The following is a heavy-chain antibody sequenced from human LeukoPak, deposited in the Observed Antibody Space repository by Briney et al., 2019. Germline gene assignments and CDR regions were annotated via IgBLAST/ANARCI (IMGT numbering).Heavy chain of an antibody. CDR2: ISAYKANT. V-gene: IGHV1-18*01. CDR3: ARDRRDYIRGSYRPFDY. D-gene: IGHD3-16*02. CDR1: GYTFTNFG. Sequence: ASVKVSCKASGYTFTNFGFSWVRQAPGQGLEWMGWISAYKANTNYAQNFQGRVTMTTDTSTSTAYMTLGSLRSDDTAVYYCARDRRDYIRGSYRPFDYWGQGTLVTVSS. J-gene: IGHJ4*02.